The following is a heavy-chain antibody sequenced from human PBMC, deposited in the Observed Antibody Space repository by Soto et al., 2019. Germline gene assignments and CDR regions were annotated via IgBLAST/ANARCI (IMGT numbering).Heavy chain of an antibody. CDR2: IYYSGST. CDR3: ARVRNSSSWYERGYYFGY. Sequence: SETLSLTCTVSGGSISSYYWSWIRQPPGKGLEWIGYIYYSGSTNYNPSLKSRVTISVDTSKNQFSLKLSSVTAADTAVYYCARVRNSSSWYERGYYFGYWSQGTLVTVSS. CDR1: GGSISSYY. V-gene: IGHV4-59*01. D-gene: IGHD6-13*01. J-gene: IGHJ4*02.